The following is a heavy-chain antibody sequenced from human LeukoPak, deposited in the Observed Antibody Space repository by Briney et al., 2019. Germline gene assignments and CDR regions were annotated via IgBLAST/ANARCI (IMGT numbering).Heavy chain of an antibody. D-gene: IGHD2-15*01. CDR2: INPNSGGT. CDR3: ARDVNYCSGGSCLRGYYYGMDV. V-gene: IGHV1-2*02. J-gene: IGHJ6*02. CDR1: GYTFTGYY. Sequence: ASVKVSCKASGYTFTGYYMHWVRQAPGQGLEWMGWINPNSGGTNYAQKLQGRVTMTTDTSTSTAYMELRSLRSDDTAVYYCARDVNYCSGGSCLRGYYYGMDVWGQGTTVTVSS.